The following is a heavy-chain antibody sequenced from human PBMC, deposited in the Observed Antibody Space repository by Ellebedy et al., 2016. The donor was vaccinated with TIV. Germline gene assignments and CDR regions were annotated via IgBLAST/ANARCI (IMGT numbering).Heavy chain of an antibody. D-gene: IGHD2-8*02. CDR3: AKLAGVHSWYFDY. J-gene: IGHJ4*02. V-gene: IGHV3-23*01. CDR2: ISKSGSST. CDR1: GFSFSGYA. Sequence: GESLKISCAASGFSFSGYAMSWVRQAPGKGLEWVPSISKSGSSTYYADSEKGRFTISRDNSKNTMNLQMNSLRAEDTAVYYCAKLAGVHSWYFDYWGQGTLVTVSS.